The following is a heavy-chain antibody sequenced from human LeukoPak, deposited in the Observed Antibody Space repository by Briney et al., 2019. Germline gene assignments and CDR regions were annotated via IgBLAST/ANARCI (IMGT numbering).Heavy chain of an antibody. CDR3: ARERLGYCSSTSCYGYYYYGMDV. CDR1: GGTFSSYA. J-gene: IGHJ6*04. D-gene: IGHD2-2*01. CDR2: IIPIFGTA. V-gene: IGHV1-69*01. Sequence: ASVKVSCKASGGTFSSYAISWERQAPGQGLEWMGGIIPIFGTANYAQKFQGRVTITADESTSTAYMELSSLRSEDTAVYYCARERLGYCSSTSCYGYYYYGMDVWGKGTTVTVSS.